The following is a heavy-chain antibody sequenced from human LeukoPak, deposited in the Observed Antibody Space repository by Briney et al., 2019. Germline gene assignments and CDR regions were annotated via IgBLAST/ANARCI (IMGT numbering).Heavy chain of an antibody. D-gene: IGHD3-10*01. V-gene: IGHV1-18*01. CDR1: GYTFTSHG. CDR2: ISAYNGNA. J-gene: IGHJ4*02. Sequence: GASVKVSCKASGYTFTSHGITWVRQAPGQGLEWMGWISAYNGNADYAQSFQGRVTMTTDTSTSTAYMELRSLRSDDTGVYYCARTPKRFGELYQSADYWGQGTLVTVSS. CDR3: ARTPKRFGELYQSADY.